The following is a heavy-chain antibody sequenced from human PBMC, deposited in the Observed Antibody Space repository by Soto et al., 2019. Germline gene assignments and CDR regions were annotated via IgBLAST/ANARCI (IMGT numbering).Heavy chain of an antibody. CDR1: GGSVTSGGYY. Sequence: TSETLSLTCTVSGGSVTSGGYYWSWIRQHPGKGLEWIGYIYYSGGTYYNPSLNSRVTISVDTSKNQFSLKLTSVTAADTAVYYCARSILTGFYAYFDYWGQGTLVTVSS. J-gene: IGHJ4*02. V-gene: IGHV4-31*03. CDR2: IYYSGGT. D-gene: IGHD3-9*01. CDR3: ARSILTGFYAYFDY.